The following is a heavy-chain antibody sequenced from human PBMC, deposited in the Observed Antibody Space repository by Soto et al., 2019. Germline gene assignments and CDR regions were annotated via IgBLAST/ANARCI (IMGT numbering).Heavy chain of an antibody. CDR2: IDTSGTT. Sequence: SETLSLTCTVSGGSISSYYVSWIRQSAGKGLEWIGRIDTSGTTNYNPSLKSRVTMSVDASKNHFSLNLSSVTAADTAVYYCARGPRGYVYYHGMDVWGQGTTVTVSS. CDR1: GGSISSYY. V-gene: IGHV4-4*07. J-gene: IGHJ6*02. CDR3: ARGPRGYVYYHGMDV. D-gene: IGHD3-10*01.